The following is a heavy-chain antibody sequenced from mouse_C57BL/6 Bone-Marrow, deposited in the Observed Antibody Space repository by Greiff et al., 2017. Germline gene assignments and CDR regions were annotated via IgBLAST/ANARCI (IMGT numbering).Heavy chain of an antibody. CDR3: ARGGFSTTVVPFAY. V-gene: IGHV1-55*01. J-gene: IGHJ3*01. CDR1: GYTFTSYW. Sequence: QVQLQQPGAELVKPGASVKMSCKASGYTFTSYWITWVKQRPGQGLEWIGDIYPGSGSTNYNEKFKSKATLTVDTSSSTAYMQLNSLTSEDSAVYFCARGGFSTTVVPFAYWGQGTLVTVSA. D-gene: IGHD1-1*01. CDR2: IYPGSGST.